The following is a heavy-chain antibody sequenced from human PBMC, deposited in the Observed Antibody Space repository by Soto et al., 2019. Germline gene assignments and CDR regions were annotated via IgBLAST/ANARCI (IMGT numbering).Heavy chain of an antibody. D-gene: IGHD2-2*02. V-gene: IGHV4-31*03. J-gene: IGHJ6*02. Sequence: PSETLSLTCTVSGGSISSGGYYWSWIRQHPGKGLEWIGYIYYSGSTYYNPSLRSRVTIPVDTSKNQFSLKLSSVTAADTAVYYCARSGYCSSTSCYIGGGYYYYGIDVWGQGTTVTVSS. CDR3: ARSGYCSSTSCYIGGGYYYYGIDV. CDR1: GGSISSGGYY. CDR2: IYYSGST.